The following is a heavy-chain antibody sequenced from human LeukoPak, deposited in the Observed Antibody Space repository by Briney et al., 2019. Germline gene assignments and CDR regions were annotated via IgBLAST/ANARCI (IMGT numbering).Heavy chain of an antibody. Sequence: PGGSLRLSCAASGVTLSSYWVHWVRQPPGKGLMWLSRTNEDGSYADYADSVRGRFTISRDNAKNTVYLQMNSLRTEDTAVYFFGSSNYNGDSWGRGTLVTVSS. CDR2: TNEDGSYA. CDR3: GSSNYNGDS. CDR1: GVTLSSYW. J-gene: IGHJ5*02. V-gene: IGHV3-74*01. D-gene: IGHD2-2*01.